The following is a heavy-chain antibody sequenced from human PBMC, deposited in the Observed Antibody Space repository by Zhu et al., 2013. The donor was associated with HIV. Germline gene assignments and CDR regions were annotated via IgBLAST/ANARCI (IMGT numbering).Heavy chain of an antibody. D-gene: IGHD6-13*01. Sequence: QMQLQESGPGLVKPSETLALTCTVSGGSISSSSYYWGWIRQPPGKGLEWIGSIYYSGSTYYNPSLKSRVTISVDTSKNQFSLKLSSVTAADTAVYYCARVPAAMLIAAAGKHYFDYWGQGTLVTVSS. J-gene: IGHJ4*02. CDR1: GGSISSSSYY. V-gene: IGHV4-39*07. CDR3: ARVPAAMLIAAAGKHYFDY. CDR2: IYYSGST.